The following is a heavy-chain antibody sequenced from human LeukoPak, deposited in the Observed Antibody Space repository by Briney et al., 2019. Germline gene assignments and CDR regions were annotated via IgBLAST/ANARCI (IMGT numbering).Heavy chain of an antibody. CDR2: ISTNSGTI. CDR1: GFTFSIYT. V-gene: IGHV3-48*01. CDR3: ARVTLPAAYFAY. J-gene: IGHJ4*02. D-gene: IGHD2-2*01. Sequence: GGSLRLSCAASGFTFSIYTMNWVRQAPGKGLEWISYISTNSGTIWYADSVKGRFSISRDNAKNSLFLHMNSLRAEDTAVYYCARVTLPAAYFAYWGQGTLVTVSS.